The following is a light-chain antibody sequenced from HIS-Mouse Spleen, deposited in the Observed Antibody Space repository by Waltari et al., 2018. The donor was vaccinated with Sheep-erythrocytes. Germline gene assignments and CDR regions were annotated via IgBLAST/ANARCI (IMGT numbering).Light chain of an antibody. J-gene: IGLJ3*02. Sequence: QSVLTQPASASGSPGQSIHISSTGTSSDVGGYNYVSGYQQHPGKAPKLMIYDVSNRPSGVSTRFSGSKSGNTASLTISGLQAEDEADYYCSSYTSSSTWVFGGGTKLTVL. CDR1: SSDVGGYNY. CDR2: DVS. V-gene: IGLV2-14*03. CDR3: SSYTSSSTWV.